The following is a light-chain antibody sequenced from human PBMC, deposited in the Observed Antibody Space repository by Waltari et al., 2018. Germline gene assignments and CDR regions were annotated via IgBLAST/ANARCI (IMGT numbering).Light chain of an antibody. V-gene: IGKV3-20*01. CDR2: EPS. CDR3: QKYGTLPET. Sequence: SCRSSQASGRLLARCRQTPGQAPRLLLYEPSSRSADIPDRFSGSGSGTDLSFTISSLGPEDFAVYYCQKYGTLPETFGQGIKVGIK. CDR1: QASGRL. J-gene: IGKJ1*01.